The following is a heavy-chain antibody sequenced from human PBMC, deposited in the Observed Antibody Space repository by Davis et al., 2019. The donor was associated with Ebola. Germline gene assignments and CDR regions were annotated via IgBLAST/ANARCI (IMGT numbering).Heavy chain of an antibody. V-gene: IGHV3-11*01. D-gene: IGHD4-17*01. Sequence: GESLKISCAASGFTFSDYYMSWIRQAPGKGLEWVSYISSSGSTIYYADSVKGRFTISRDNAKNSLYLQMNGLRAEDTAVYYCARVSYSMTTEDYWGQGTLVTVSS. CDR2: ISSSGSTI. CDR3: ARVSYSMTTEDY. CDR1: GFTFSDYY. J-gene: IGHJ4*02.